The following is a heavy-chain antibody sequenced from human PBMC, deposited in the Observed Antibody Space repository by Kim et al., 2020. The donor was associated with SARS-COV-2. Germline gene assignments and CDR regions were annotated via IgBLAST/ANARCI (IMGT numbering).Heavy chain of an antibody. J-gene: IGHJ4*02. V-gene: IGHV3-23*01. CDR3: AKDFGVRRGGGSHY. D-gene: IGHD2-15*01. Sequence: ADSVKGRFPISRDNSKNTLYLQMNSLRAEDTAVYYCAKDFGVRRGGGSHYWCQGTLVTVSS.